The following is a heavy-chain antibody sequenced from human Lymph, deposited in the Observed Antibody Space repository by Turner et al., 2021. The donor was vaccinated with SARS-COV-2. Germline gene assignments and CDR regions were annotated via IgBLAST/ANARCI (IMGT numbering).Heavy chain of an antibody. J-gene: IGHJ4*02. V-gene: IGHV3-53*01. CDR1: GFTVSSNY. CDR3: ARVLPYGDYFDF. Sequence: EAQLVESGGGLIQPGGSLRLSCAASGFTVSSNYMSWVRQAPGKGLEWVSLIYSGGSTLYADSVKGRFTISRDNSKNTLYLQMNSLRADDTAVYYCARVLPYGDYFDFWGQGTLVTVSS. CDR2: IYSGGST. D-gene: IGHD4-17*01.